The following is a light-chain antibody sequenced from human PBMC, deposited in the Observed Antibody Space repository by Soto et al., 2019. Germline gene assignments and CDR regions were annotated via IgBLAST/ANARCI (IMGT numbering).Light chain of an antibody. CDR2: AAS. CDR3: QQHNSFRRS. J-gene: IGKJ2*01. CDR1: QCISRF. V-gene: IGKV1-9*01. Sequence: DIQLTQSPSFLSASVGDRVTIACRASQCISRFLVWYQQKPGKAPKVLIYAASTLQSGVPSRFSGSGSGTEFPLTIRSLQPEDYATSYCQQHNSFRRSFGQGTKLEIK.